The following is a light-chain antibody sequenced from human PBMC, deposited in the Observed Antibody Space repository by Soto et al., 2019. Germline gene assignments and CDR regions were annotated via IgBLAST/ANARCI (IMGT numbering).Light chain of an antibody. CDR3: QQYNNWPPIT. Sequence: DVVMSHAPLSLPVTLGQPAYISCRSSQILVYSDGNTYLNWFQQRPGQSPRRLIYKLSERDSGVPDRFSGSGSGTDFTLTISSLEPEDFAVYYCQQYNNWPPITGGQGTRREIK. CDR2: KLS. J-gene: IGKJ5*01. CDR1: QILVYSDGNTY. V-gene: IGKV2-30*01.